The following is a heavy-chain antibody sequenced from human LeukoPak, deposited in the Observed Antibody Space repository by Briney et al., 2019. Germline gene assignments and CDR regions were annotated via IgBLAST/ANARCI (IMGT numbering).Heavy chain of an antibody. CDR3: ASHLLGFCSGNDCPFDY. Sequence: GESLKISCQGSGYSFTNYWIGWVRQMPGKGLEWMGIIYPGDSETRYSPSFQGQVTIAADKSISTAYLQWSSLKASDTAIYYCASHLLGFCSGNDCPFDYWGQGTLVTVSS. CDR1: GYSFTNYW. D-gene: IGHD2-15*01. V-gene: IGHV5-51*01. J-gene: IGHJ4*02. CDR2: IYPGDSET.